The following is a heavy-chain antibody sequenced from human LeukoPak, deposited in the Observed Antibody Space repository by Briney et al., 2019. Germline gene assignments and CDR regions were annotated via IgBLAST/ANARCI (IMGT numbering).Heavy chain of an antibody. D-gene: IGHD6-19*01. J-gene: IGHJ4*02. CDR3: ARDRGGSSGWYTFNY. Sequence: GRSLRLSCAASGFTFSSYGMHWFRQAPGKGLEWVAVIWYDGSNKYYADSVKGRFTISRDNSKNTLYLQMNSLRAEDTAVYYCARDRGGSSGWYTFNYWGQGTLVTVSS. V-gene: IGHV3-33*01. CDR1: GFTFSSYG. CDR2: IWYDGSNK.